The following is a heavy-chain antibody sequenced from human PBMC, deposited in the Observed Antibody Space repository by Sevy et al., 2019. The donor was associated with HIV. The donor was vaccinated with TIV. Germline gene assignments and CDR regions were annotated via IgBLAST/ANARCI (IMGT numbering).Heavy chain of an antibody. CDR2: ISYDGSNK. J-gene: IGHJ4*02. D-gene: IGHD3-10*01. V-gene: IGHV3-30-3*01. CDR1: GFTFSSYA. Sequence: GGSLRLSCAASGFTFSSYAMHWVRQAPGKGLEWVAVISYDGSNKYYADSVKGRFTISRDNSKNTLYLQMNSLRAEDTALYYCARDLTGGGLDYWGQGTLVTVSS. CDR3: ARDLTGGGLDY.